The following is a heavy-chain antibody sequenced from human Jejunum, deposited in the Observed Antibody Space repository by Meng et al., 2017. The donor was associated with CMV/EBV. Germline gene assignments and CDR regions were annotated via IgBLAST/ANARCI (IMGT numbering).Heavy chain of an antibody. CDR3: ARGDCSSATCSVYYYGLDV. V-gene: IGHV3-30-3*01. Sequence: MPWVRPAPGKGLEWVGFISYDGTNKYYADSVKGRFTISRDNSKNTLYLQVNSLRPEDTAVYYCARGDCSSATCSVYYYGLDVWGQGTTVTVSS. J-gene: IGHJ6*02. D-gene: IGHD2-2*01. CDR2: ISYDGTNK.